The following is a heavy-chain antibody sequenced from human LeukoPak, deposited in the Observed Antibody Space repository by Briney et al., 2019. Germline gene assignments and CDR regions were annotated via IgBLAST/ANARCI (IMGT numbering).Heavy chain of an antibody. V-gene: IGHV4-34*01. Sequence: PSETLSLTCAVYGGSFSGYYWSWIRQPPGKGLEWIGEINHSGSINYNPSLKSRVTISVDTSKNQFSLKLSSVTAADTAVYYCARVSDSSSSDYYYYMDVWGKGTTVTVSS. J-gene: IGHJ6*03. CDR2: INHSGSI. CDR3: ARVSDSSSSDYYYYMDV. D-gene: IGHD6-6*01. CDR1: GGSFSGYY.